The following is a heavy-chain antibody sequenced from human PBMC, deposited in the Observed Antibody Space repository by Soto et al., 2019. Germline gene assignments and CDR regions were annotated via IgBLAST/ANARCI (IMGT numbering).Heavy chain of an antibody. D-gene: IGHD3-16*01. CDR2: IEYSGTT. CDR1: GGSTRNYF. V-gene: IGHV4-59*01. Sequence: QVQLQESGPGLVKPSETLSLTCTVSGGSTRNYFWSWIRQPPGQGLEWIGWIEYSGTTNYNSSLKSLVTISLDTSKNQCSLRLRSVTAADTAVYYCARYVNPSDTAVWFDPWGQGTLVTVSS. CDR3: ARYVNPSDTAVWFDP. J-gene: IGHJ5*02.